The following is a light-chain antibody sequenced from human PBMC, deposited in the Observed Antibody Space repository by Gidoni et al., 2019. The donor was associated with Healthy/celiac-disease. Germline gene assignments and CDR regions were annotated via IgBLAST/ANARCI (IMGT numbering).Light chain of an antibody. J-gene: IGLJ3*02. CDR2: YDS. Sequence: SYVLTQPPPASGAPGKTARITCGGNNIGSKSVHWYQQKPGQAPVLVIYYDSDRPSGIPERFSGSNSGNTATLTISRVEAGDEADYYCQVWDSSSDHRVFGGGTKLTVL. CDR3: QVWDSSSDHRV. CDR1: NIGSKS. V-gene: IGLV3-21*04.